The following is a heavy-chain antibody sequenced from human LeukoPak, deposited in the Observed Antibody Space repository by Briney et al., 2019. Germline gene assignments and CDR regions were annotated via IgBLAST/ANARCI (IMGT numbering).Heavy chain of an antibody. J-gene: IGHJ6*02. V-gene: IGHV3-7*04. CDR1: GFTFSNYY. D-gene: IGHD6-13*01. CDR3: ARLRPYSSSWYAYYGMDV. Sequence: GGSLRLSCAASGFTFSNYYMSWVRQAPGKGLEWVANIKQDGGNKYYVDSVKGRFTISRDNAKNSLYLQMDSLRAEDTAVYYRARLRPYSSSWYAYYGMDVWGQGATVTVSS. CDR2: IKQDGGNK.